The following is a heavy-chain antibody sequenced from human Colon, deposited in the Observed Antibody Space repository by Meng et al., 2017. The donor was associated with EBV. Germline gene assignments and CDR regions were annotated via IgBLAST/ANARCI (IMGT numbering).Heavy chain of an antibody. Sequence: QVQLQQVGPGLVEPSPSLSLTGASSGDSVSSNRAAWNWIRQAPSRGLEWLGRTYYRSKWYNDYAVSVKSRITINPDTSKNQFFLQLNSVTPEDTAVYYCARVAVGISSFDYWGQGTLVTVSS. CDR3: ARVAVGISSFDY. CDR1: GDSVSSNRAA. V-gene: IGHV6-1*01. CDR2: TYYRSKWYN. J-gene: IGHJ4*02. D-gene: IGHD1-26*01.